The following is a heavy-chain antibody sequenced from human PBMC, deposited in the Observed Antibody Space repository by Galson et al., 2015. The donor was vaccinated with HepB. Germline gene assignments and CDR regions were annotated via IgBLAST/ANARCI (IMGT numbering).Heavy chain of an antibody. CDR2: ISSSSSYI. V-gene: IGHV3-21*01. J-gene: IGHJ4*02. D-gene: IGHD6-6*01. Sequence: LRLSCAASGFTFSSYCMNWVRQAPGKGLEWVSSISSSSSYIYYADSVKGRFTISRDNAKNSLYLQMNSLRAEDTAVYYCASRTTSSSSYDYWGQGTLVTVSS. CDR1: GFTFSSYC. CDR3: ASRTTSSSSYDY.